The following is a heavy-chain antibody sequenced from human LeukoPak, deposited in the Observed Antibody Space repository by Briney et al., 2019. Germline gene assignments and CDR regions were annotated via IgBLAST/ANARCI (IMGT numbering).Heavy chain of an antibody. J-gene: IGHJ5*02. V-gene: IGHV6-1*01. CDR2: TYYRSTWYN. CDR3: ARRLTQYDCFDP. CDR1: GDSVSSNSVT. D-gene: IGHD2-2*01. Sequence: SQTLSLTCAISGDSVSSNSVTWNWIRQSPSRGLEWLGRTYYRSTWYNDYAVSVRGRITVNPDTSKNQFSLHLNSVTPEDTAVYFCARRLTQYDCFDPWGQGILVTVSS.